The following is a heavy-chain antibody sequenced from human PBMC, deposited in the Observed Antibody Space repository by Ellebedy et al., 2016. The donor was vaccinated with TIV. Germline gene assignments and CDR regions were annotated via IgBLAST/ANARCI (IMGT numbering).Heavy chain of an antibody. CDR1: GYSFTSYW. V-gene: IGHV5-51*01. D-gene: IGHD3-10*01. J-gene: IGHJ6*02. CDR3: ARSGASVSPPYYYYYGMDV. Sequence: GESLKISCKGSGYSFTSYWIGWVRQMPGKGLEWMGIIYPGDSDTRYSPSFQGQVTISADKSISTAYLQWSSLKASDTAMYYCARSGASVSPPYYYYYGMDVWGQGTTVTVSS. CDR2: IYPGDSDT.